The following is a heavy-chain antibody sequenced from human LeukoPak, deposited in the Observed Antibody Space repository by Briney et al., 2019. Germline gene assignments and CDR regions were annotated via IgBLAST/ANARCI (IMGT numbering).Heavy chain of an antibody. CDR2: IYYSGST. CDR1: GGSISSYY. J-gene: IGHJ5*02. CDR3: ARGRVFGYSYGYGPFDP. D-gene: IGHD5-18*01. V-gene: IGHV4-59*12. Sequence: SETLSLTCTVSGGSISSYYWSWIRLPPGKGLEWIGYIYYSGSTNYNPSLKSRVTISVDTSKNQFSLKLSSVTAADTAVYYCARGRVFGYSYGYGPFDPWGQGTLVTVSS.